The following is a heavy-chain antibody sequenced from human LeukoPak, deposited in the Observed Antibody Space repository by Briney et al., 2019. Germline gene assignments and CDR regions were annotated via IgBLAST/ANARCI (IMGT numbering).Heavy chain of an antibody. CDR1: GYTFLNYG. CDR3: ARGGHTYSYFPKPWDY. D-gene: IGHD5-18*01. Sequence: ASVKVSCKASGYTFLNYGLSWVRQAPGQGLEWMGWINPNSGGTNYAQKFQGRVTMTRDTSISTAYMELSRLRSDDTAVYYCARGGHTYSYFPKPWDYWGQGTLVTVSS. V-gene: IGHV1-2*02. CDR2: INPNSGGT. J-gene: IGHJ4*02.